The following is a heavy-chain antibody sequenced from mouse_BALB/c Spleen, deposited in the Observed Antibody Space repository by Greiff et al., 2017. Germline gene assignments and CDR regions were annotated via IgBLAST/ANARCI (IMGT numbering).Heavy chain of an antibody. Sequence: LKQPGSELVRPGASVKLSCKASGYTFTSYWMHWVKQRPGQGLEWIGNIYPGSGSTNYDEKFKSKATLTVDTSSSTAYMQLSSLTSEDSAVYYCTRNYRGYWGQGTTLTVSS. D-gene: IGHD2-14*01. CDR3: TRNYRGY. V-gene: IGHV1S22*01. CDR1: GYTFTSYW. J-gene: IGHJ2*01. CDR2: IYPGSGST.